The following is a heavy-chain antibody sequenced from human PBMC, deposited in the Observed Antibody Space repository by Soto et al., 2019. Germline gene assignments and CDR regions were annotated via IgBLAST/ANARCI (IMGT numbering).Heavy chain of an antibody. CDR2: IPSRGRP. J-gene: IGHJ4*02. Sequence: QVQLRESGPGLVKPSQTLSLSCSVSGASIAGGSYYCRWIRQPPGQGLEWIGYIPSRGRPFYNPSRTSRGTISADTSNTHLSLQMTAVTAADTAVYYCSRDKSSGHDYALWGQGTLVTVSS. D-gene: IGHD5-12*01. CDR1: GASIAGGSYY. V-gene: IGHV4-30-4*01. CDR3: SRDKSSGHDYAL.